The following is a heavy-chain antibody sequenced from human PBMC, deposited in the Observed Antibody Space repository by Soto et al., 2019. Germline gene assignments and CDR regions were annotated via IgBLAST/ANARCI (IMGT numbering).Heavy chain of an antibody. V-gene: IGHV4-34*01. CDR3: ASGYGSGSSYNWFDP. D-gene: IGHD3-10*01. J-gene: IGHJ5*02. Sequence: QVQLQQWGAGLLKPSETLSLTCAVYGGSFSGYYWSWIRQPPGKGLEWIGEINHSGSTNYNPSLKRRVTISVDTSKNQFSLKLSSVTAADTAVYYCASGYGSGSSYNWFDPWGQGTLVTVSS. CDR1: GGSFSGYY. CDR2: INHSGST.